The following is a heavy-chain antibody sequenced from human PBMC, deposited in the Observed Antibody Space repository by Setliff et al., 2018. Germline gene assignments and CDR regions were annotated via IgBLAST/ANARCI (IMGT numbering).Heavy chain of an antibody. CDR1: GFTFDDYG. Sequence: GESLKISCLASGFTFDDYGMSWVRQAPGKGLEWVSGISASGGGTYYPASVKGRFSISRDNSKNMLYLEVNSLRAEDTAVYYCVRRELQLRRYFDFWGQGTLVTVSS. CDR3: VRRELQLRRYFDF. D-gene: IGHD1-7*01. J-gene: IGHJ4*02. V-gene: IGHV3-23*01. CDR2: ISASGGGT.